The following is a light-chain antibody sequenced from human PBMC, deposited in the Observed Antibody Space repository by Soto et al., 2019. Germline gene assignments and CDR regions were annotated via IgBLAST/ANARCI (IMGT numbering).Light chain of an antibody. CDR1: SSSIGAGYD. J-gene: IGLJ1*01. CDR3: QSYDSSLSAL. CDR2: GNS. Sequence: QSVLTQPPSVSGAPGQRVTISCTGSSSSIGAGYDVHWYQQLPGTAPKLLIYGNSNRPSGIPDRFSGSGSGTSASLAITGLQAEDEADYYCQSYDSSLSALFGTGTKVTVL. V-gene: IGLV1-40*01.